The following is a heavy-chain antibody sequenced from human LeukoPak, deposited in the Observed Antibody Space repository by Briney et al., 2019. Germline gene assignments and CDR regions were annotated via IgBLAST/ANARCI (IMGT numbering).Heavy chain of an antibody. CDR2: IKQDGSEK. Sequence: SGGSLRLSCAASGFTFSSYWMSWVRQAPGKGLEWVANIKQDGSEKYYVDSVKGRFTISRDNAKNSLYLQMNSLRAEDTAVYYCARDYSSSSKDMDVWGQGTTVTVSS. CDR1: GFTFSSYW. CDR3: ARDYSSSSKDMDV. D-gene: IGHD6-6*01. V-gene: IGHV3-7*03. J-gene: IGHJ6*02.